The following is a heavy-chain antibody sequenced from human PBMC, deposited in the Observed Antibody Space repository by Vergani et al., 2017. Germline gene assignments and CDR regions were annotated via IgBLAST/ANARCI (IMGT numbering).Heavy chain of an antibody. CDR2: IYYSGST. Sequence: QVQLQESGPGLVKPSQTLSLTCTVSGGSISSGGYYWSWIRQHPGKGLEWIGYIYYSGSTYYNPSLKSRVTISVDTSKNQFSLKLSSVTAAATAVYYCARAPVDSGYDWHFDYWGQGTLVTVSS. V-gene: IGHV4-31*03. CDR3: ARAPVDSGYDWHFDY. CDR1: GGSISSGGYY. D-gene: IGHD5-12*01. J-gene: IGHJ4*02.